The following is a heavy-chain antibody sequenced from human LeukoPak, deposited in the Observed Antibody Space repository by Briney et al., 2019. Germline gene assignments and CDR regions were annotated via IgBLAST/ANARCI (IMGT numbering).Heavy chain of an antibody. CDR2: ISTSSIYI. D-gene: IGHD6-6*01. V-gene: IGHV3-21*04. J-gene: IGHJ3*02. CDR3: ARALSSIAARGPGASGAFDI. Sequence: GGSLRLSCAASGLTFSSYSMNWVRQAPGKGLEWVSSISTSSIYIYYADSVKGRFTISRDNAKNSLYLQMNSLRAEDTALYYCARALSSIAARGPGASGAFDIWGQGTMVTVSS. CDR1: GLTFSSYS.